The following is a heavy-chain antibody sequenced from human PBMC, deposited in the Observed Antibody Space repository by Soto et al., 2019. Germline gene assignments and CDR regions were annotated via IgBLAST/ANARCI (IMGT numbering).Heavy chain of an antibody. V-gene: IGHV1-18*04. CDR3: ARDVFCGGAPACPDMDV. CDR1: GYTFSGYS. Sequence: QVVLEQSGGEVKKPGASVKVSCKASGYTFSGYSITWVRQAPGQGLEWMGRISGYNGNTNYARTLRDRLTLTTDTPTSTAYMELRSLTSDDTAVYYCARDVFCGGAPACPDMDVWGQGTTVTVSS. D-gene: IGHD2-21*01. J-gene: IGHJ6*02. CDR2: ISGYNGNT.